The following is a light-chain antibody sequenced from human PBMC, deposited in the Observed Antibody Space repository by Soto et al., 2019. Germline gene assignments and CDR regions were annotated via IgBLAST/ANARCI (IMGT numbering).Light chain of an antibody. CDR1: SSNIGSNP. V-gene: IGLV1-44*01. CDR2: SNN. Sequence: QSVLTQPPSACGTPGQRVAISCSGNSSNIGSNPVNWYQQLPGTAPKLLIYSNNQRPSGVPDRFSGSKSGTSASLAISGLQSDDEAAYYCAAWDDSLNGFVFGTGTKLTVL. J-gene: IGLJ1*01. CDR3: AAWDDSLNGFV.